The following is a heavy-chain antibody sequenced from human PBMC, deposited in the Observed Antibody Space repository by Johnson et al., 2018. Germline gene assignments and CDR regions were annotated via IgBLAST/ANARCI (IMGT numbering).Heavy chain of an antibody. CDR1: GFTFSSYS. CDR3: ASMTVYYYYMDV. D-gene: IGHD4-17*01. Sequence: VQLQESGGGLVQXGGSLRLSCAASGFTFSSYSMNWVLQAPGKGLEWVSSISSSSSYISYADSVKGRFTISRDNAKNSLYLQMNSLRAEDTAVYYCASMTVYYYYMDVWGKGTTVTVSS. J-gene: IGHJ6*03. V-gene: IGHV3-21*01. CDR2: ISSSSSYI.